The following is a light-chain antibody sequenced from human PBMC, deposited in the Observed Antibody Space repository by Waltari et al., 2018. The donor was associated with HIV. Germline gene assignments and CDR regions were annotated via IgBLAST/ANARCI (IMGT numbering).Light chain of an antibody. J-gene: IGKJ2*01. V-gene: IGKV3-20*01. CDR2: GAS. CDR3: QLYVDLPTYT. Sequence: IVLTQSPGTLSLSPGERATLSCRASQSVSSKYLAWYQQKPGRAPRLLIYGASSRATGIPDRFTGIGSGTDFTLTISSLEPEDFAVYYCQLYVDLPTYTCGQGTKLEI. CDR1: QSVSSKY.